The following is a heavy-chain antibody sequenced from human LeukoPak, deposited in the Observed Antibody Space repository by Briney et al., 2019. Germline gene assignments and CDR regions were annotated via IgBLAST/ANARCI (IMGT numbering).Heavy chain of an antibody. CDR3: AREEAGAVAGMGVDY. V-gene: IGHV4-39*07. D-gene: IGHD6-19*01. CDR1: GGSISSSSYY. J-gene: IGHJ4*02. Sequence: PSETLSLTCTVSGGSISSSSYYWGWIRQPPGKGLEWIGSIYYSGSTYYNPSLKSRVTMSVDTSKNQFSLKLSSVAAADTAVYYCAREEAGAVAGMGVDYWGQGTLVTVSS. CDR2: IYYSGST.